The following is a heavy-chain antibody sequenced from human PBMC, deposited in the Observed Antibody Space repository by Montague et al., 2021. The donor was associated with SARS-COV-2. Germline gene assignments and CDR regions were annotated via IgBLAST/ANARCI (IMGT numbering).Heavy chain of an antibody. J-gene: IGHJ5*02. V-gene: IGHV4-39*01. CDR2: LYYTGST. Sequence: SETLSLTCTVSGGSISSSSYYWGWIRQSPGKGLEWIGSLYYTGSTHYNPSLKSRVTISVDTSKNQFSLKLSSVTAADTAVYYCARDSSSWYYWFDPWGQGTLVTVSS. CDR1: GGSISSSSYY. CDR3: ARDSSSWYYWFDP. D-gene: IGHD6-13*01.